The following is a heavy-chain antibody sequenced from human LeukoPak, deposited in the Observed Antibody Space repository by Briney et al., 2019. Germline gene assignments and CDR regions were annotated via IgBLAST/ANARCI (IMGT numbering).Heavy chain of an antibody. CDR2: IRSKTVGGTA. CDR3: TRYSSGWY. Sequence: PGGSLRLSCAASGFTFTNAWMSWVRQAPGKGLEWVGRIRSKTVGGTADYAAPVKGRFTISRDDSKNTLYLQMNSLKAEDTAVYYCTRYSSGWYWGQGTLVTVS. CDR1: GFTFTNAW. J-gene: IGHJ4*02. V-gene: IGHV3-15*01. D-gene: IGHD6-19*01.